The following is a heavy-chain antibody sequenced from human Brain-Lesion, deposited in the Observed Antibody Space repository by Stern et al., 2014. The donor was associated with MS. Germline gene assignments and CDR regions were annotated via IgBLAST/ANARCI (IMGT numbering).Heavy chain of an antibody. CDR1: GFSLRTDGVG. CDR3: AHRRPHYASWGNGDFDY. V-gene: IGHV2-5*02. Sequence: ESGPALVTPTQTLTLTCTFSGFSLRTDGVGVGWVRQPPGQALESLALIYWDNDKRYSPSLRSRLTITKDTSRNQVVLTMTNMDPVDTATYYCAHRRPHYASWGNGDFDYWGQGALVTVSS. J-gene: IGHJ4*02. D-gene: IGHD3-3*01. CDR2: IYWDNDK.